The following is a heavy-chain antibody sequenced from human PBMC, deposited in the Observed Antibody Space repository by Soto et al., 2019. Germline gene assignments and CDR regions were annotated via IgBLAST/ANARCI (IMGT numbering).Heavy chain of an antibody. CDR2: INSDGSST. CDR3: ARAVRSGSYPYYYYGMDV. Sequence: GGSLRLSCAASGFTFSSYWMHWVRQAPGKGLVWVSRINSDGSSTSYADSMKGRFTISRDNAKNTLYLQMNSLRAEDTAVYYCARAVRSGSYPYYYYGMDVWGQGTTVTVSS. D-gene: IGHD3-10*01. CDR1: GFTFSSYW. J-gene: IGHJ6*02. V-gene: IGHV3-74*01.